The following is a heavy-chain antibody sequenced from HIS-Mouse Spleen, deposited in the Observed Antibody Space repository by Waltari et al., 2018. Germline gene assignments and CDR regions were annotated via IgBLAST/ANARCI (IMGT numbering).Heavy chain of an antibody. V-gene: IGHV4-30-2*01. D-gene: IGHD6-19*01. CDR3: ARAGNGYSSGWTIGYFDY. Sequence: QLQLQESGSGLVKPSQTLSLTCAVSGGSISSGGYSWSWIRQPPGKGLEWIGYIYHSGSTYHNPSLKSRVTISVDRSKNQFSLKLSSVTAADTAVYYCARAGNGYSSGWTIGYFDYWGQGTLVTVSS. CDR2: IYHSGST. J-gene: IGHJ4*02. CDR1: GGSISSGGYS.